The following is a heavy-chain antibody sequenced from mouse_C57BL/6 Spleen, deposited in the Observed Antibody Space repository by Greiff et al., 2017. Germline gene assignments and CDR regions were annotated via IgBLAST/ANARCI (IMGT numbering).Heavy chain of an antibody. D-gene: IGHD1-1*01. CDR3: ARSGTTVYAMDY. CDR2: IDPSDSYT. J-gene: IGHJ4*01. V-gene: IGHV1-50*01. Sequence: QVQLQQPGAELVKPGASVKLSCKASGYTFTCYWMQWVKQRPGQGLEWIGEIDPSDSYTNYNQKFKGKATLTVDTSSSTAYMQLSSLTSEDSAVYYCARSGTTVYAMDYWGQGTSVTVSS. CDR1: GYTFTCYW.